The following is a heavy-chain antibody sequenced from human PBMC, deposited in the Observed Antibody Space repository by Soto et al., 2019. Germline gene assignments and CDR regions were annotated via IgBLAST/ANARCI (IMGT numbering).Heavy chain of an antibody. CDR3: ARGASSVTTFYFDL. CDR1: GYTFTSYA. V-gene: IGHV1-3*01. D-gene: IGHD4-17*01. Sequence: QVQVVQSGAEVKKPGASVKVSCKASGYTFTSYAMHWVRQAPGQRLEWMGWINPGNGNTKNSQKFQGRVTITRDTFASTTYMELSSLRSEDTAVYYCARGASSVTTFYFDLWVRGTLVTVSS. J-gene: IGHJ2*01. CDR2: INPGNGNT.